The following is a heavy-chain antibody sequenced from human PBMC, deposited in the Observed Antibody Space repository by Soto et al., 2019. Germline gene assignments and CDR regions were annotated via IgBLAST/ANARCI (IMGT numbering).Heavy chain of an antibody. CDR3: ARAFGSNWNSYYYYGMDV. V-gene: IGHV6-1*01. D-gene: IGHD1-20*01. CDR2: TYYRSKWYN. CDR1: GDSVSSNSAA. J-gene: IGHJ6*02. Sequence: SQTLSLTCAISGDSVSSNSAAWNWIRQSPSRGLEWLGRTYYRSKWYNDYAVSVKSRITINPDTSKNQFSLQLNSVTPEDTAVYYCARAFGSNWNSYYYYGMDVWGQGTTVTVSS.